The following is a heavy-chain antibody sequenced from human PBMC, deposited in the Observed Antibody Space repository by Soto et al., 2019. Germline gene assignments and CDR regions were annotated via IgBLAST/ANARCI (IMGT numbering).Heavy chain of an antibody. V-gene: IGHV3-7*01. D-gene: IGHD2-2*02. CDR3: AREYCSSTSCYNLLDY. CDR2: IKQDGSEK. J-gene: IGHJ4*02. CDR1: GFTFSSYW. Sequence: GGSLRLSCAASGFTFSSYWMSWVRQAPGKGLEWVANIKQDGSEKYYVDSVKGRFTISRDNAKNSLYLQMNSLRAEDTAVYYCAREYCSSTSCYNLLDYWGQGTLVTVSS.